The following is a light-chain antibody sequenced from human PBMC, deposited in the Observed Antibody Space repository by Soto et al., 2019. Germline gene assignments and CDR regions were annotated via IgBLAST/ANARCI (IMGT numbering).Light chain of an antibody. CDR2: QTS. CDR1: QSVSSK. J-gene: IGKJ1*01. CDR3: HQRQSWPRT. V-gene: IGKV3D-15*03. Sequence: EIVMTQSPATLSLSPGQRATLSCRASQSVSSKLAWYQHRPGQAPRLLIYQTSIRAAGIPARFSASGTGTDFTLTISDVQPEDFAVYYCHQRQSWPRTFGQGTKVDI.